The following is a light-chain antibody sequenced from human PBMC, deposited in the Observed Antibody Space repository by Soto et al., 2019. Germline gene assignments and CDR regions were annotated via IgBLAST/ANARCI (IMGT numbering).Light chain of an antibody. V-gene: IGKV3-11*01. CDR2: DAS. Sequence: EIVLTQSPGTLSLSPGERATLACRASQSVGNQLAWYQEKPGQAPRLLIYDASRRVTGIPPRFSCSGAGTACTLPLSSREPETLAVYNGQQRSNCPWTYGQGTKVE. CDR1: QSVGNQ. CDR3: QQRSNCPWT. J-gene: IGKJ1*01.